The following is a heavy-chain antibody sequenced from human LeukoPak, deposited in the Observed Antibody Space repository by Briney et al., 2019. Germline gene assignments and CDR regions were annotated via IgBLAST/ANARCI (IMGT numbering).Heavy chain of an antibody. CDR1: GFTFSNAW. CDR3: TVRVGARLFDY. V-gene: IGHV3-15*01. D-gene: IGHD1-26*01. J-gene: IGHJ4*02. Sequence: GGSLRLSCAASGFTFSNAWMSWVRQAPGKGLEWVGRIKSKTDGGTTDYAAPVKGRFTISRDDSKTTLYLQMNSLKTEDTAVYYCTVRVGARLFDYWGQGTLVTVSS. CDR2: IKSKTDGGTT.